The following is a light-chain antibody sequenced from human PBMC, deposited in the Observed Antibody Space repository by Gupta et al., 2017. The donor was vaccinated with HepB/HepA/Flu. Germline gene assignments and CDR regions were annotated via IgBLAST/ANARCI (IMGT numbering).Light chain of an antibody. Sequence: QSALTQPASVSGSPGQSITISCTGTSSDVGTYNFVSWYQQHPGKPPKLMIYDVSNRPAGVSNRFSGSKSGNTASLTISGLQAEDEAHYYCTSYTSSSIWVFGGGTKLTVL. V-gene: IGLV2-14*01. J-gene: IGLJ3*02. CDR2: DVS. CDR3: TSYTSSSIWV. CDR1: SSDVGTYNF.